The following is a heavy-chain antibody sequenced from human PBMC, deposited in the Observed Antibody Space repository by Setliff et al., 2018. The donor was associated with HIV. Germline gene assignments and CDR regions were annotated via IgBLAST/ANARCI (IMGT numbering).Heavy chain of an antibody. D-gene: IGHD3-22*01. J-gene: IGHJ5*02. CDR3: ARTIVREFDP. V-gene: IGHV4-59*06. Sequence: SETLSLTCTVSGDSISTDYWTWIRQPPGKGLEWIGYIYYSGSTYYNPSLKSRVTISVDTSKNQFSLKLSSVTAADTAVYYCARTIVREFDPWGQGTLVTVSS. CDR1: GDSISTDY. CDR2: IYYSGST.